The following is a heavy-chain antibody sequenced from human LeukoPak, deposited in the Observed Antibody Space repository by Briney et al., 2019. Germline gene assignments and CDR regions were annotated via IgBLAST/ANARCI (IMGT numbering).Heavy chain of an antibody. J-gene: IGHJ6*04. CDR2: IYHSGST. CDR3: ASLPFIVVVPAAMGDYYYGMDV. D-gene: IGHD2-2*01. Sequence: SETLSLTCAVSGGSISSGGYSWSWIRQPPGKGLEWIGYIYHSGSTYYNPSLKSRVTISVDGSKNQFSLKLSSVTAADTAVYYCASLPFIVVVPAAMGDYYYGMDVWGKGTTVTVSS. V-gene: IGHV4-30-2*01. CDR1: GGSISSGGYS.